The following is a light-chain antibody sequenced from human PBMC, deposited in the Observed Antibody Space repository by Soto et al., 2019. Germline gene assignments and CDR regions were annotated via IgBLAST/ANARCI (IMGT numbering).Light chain of an antibody. J-gene: IGKJ5*01. CDR1: QSVSSR. Sequence: EIVMTQSPGTLSLSPGERATLSCRASQSVSSRLAWYQQKPGQAPRLLISGASSRATGIPDRFSGSGSGTDFTLTISRLEPEDFALYYCQHYVERSPITLGQGTRREIK. CDR2: GAS. CDR3: QHYVERSPIT. V-gene: IGKV3-20*01.